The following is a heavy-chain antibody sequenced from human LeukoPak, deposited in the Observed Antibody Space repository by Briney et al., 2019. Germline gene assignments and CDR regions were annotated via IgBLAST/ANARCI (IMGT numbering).Heavy chain of an antibody. CDR2: ISAYNGNT. CDR3: ASSRVYYDSSGPFDY. V-gene: IGHV1-18*01. CDR1: GYTFTTYG. J-gene: IGHJ4*02. Sequence: ASVKVSCKASGYTFTTYGISWGGQAPGQGLEWRGWISAYNGNTNYAQKLQGRVTMTTDTSTSTAYMELRSLRSDDTAVYYCASSRVYYDSSGPFDYWGQGTLVTVSS. D-gene: IGHD3-22*01.